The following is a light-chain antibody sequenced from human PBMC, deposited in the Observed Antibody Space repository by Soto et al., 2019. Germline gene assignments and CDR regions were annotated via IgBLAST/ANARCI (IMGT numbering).Light chain of an antibody. V-gene: IGKV3-15*01. CDR3: QMYNNWVGT. CDR2: GAA. J-gene: IGKJ4*01. Sequence: EIVMTQSPAILSVSPGERATLSCRANQSISSNLAWYQQKPGQAPRLLIYGAATRATGIPARFSGSGSGTDLTLTINSLQSEDFAVYYCQMYNNWVGTFGGGTKVEIK. CDR1: QSISSN.